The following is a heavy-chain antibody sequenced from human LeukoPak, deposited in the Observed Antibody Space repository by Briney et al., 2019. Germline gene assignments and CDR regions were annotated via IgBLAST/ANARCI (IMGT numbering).Heavy chain of an antibody. J-gene: IGHJ3*02. CDR3: ARASTTIDAFDI. V-gene: IGHV4-59*01. Sequence: SETLSLTCTVSGGSISSYYWSWIRQPPGKGLEWIGYIYYSGSTNYNPSLKSRVTISVDTSKNQFSLKLSSVTATDTAVYYCARASTTIDAFDIWGQGTMVTVSS. D-gene: IGHD1-26*01. CDR2: IYYSGST. CDR1: GGSISSYY.